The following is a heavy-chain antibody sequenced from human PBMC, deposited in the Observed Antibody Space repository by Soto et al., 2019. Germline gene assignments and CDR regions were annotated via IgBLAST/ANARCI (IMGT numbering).Heavy chain of an antibody. D-gene: IGHD6-19*01. CDR1: GFTFSSYA. V-gene: IGHV3-30-3*01. CDR2: ISYDGSNK. Sequence: GGSLRLSCAASGFTFSSYAMHWVRQAPGKGLEWVAVISYDGSNKYYADSVKGRFTISRDNSKNTLYLQMNSLRAEDTAVYYCARSLSSGWYAAFDIWGQGTMVTVS. J-gene: IGHJ3*02. CDR3: ARSLSSGWYAAFDI.